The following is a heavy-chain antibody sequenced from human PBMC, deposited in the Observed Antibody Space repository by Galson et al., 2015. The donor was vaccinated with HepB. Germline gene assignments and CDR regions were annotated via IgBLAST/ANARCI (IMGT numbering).Heavy chain of an antibody. CDR1: GYNFNRYA. D-gene: IGHD6-13*01. Sequence: SVKVSCKASGYNFNRYAMNWVRQAPGQGLEWMGWINTNTGKSTYAQGFTGRFVFSLDTSVSTAYLQISSLKAEDTAVYYCARDHTFRGAAVPFDPWGQGTLVTVSS. CDR2: INTNTGKS. V-gene: IGHV7-4-1*02. CDR3: ARDHTFRGAAVPFDP. J-gene: IGHJ5*02.